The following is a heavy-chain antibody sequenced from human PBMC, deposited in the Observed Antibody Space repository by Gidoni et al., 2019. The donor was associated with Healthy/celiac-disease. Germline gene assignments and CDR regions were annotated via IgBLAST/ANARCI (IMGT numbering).Heavy chain of an antibody. CDR1: GFTFDDYT. Sequence: EVQLVESGGVVVQPGGSLRLSCAASGFTFDDYTMHWVRQAPGKGLEWVSLISWDGGSTYYADSVKGRFTISRDNSKNSLYLQMNSLRTEDTALYYCAKGFLEWLPLDYWGQGTLVTVSS. J-gene: IGHJ4*02. D-gene: IGHD3-3*01. CDR3: AKGFLEWLPLDY. CDR2: ISWDGGST. V-gene: IGHV3-43*01.